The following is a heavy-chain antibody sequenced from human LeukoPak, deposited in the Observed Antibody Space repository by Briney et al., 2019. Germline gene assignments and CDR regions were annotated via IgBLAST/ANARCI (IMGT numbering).Heavy chain of an antibody. CDR1: GYSISSGYY. D-gene: IGHD1-26*01. CDR2: IYHSGST. CDR3: ARQFRGATSFDY. J-gene: IGHJ4*02. V-gene: IGHV4-38-2*02. Sequence: SETLSLTCTVSGYSISSGYYWGWIRQPPGKGLERIGSIYHSGSTYYNPSLKSRVTISVDTSKNQFSLKLSSVTAADTAVYYCARQFRGATSFDYWGQGTLVTVSS.